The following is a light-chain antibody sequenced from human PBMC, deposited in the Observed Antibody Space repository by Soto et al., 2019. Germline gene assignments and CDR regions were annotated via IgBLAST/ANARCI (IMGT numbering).Light chain of an antibody. J-gene: IGLJ3*02. CDR3: QSYDSSLSGWV. CDR1: SSNIGAGYD. Sequence: QAVVTQPPSVSGAPGQRVTISCTGSSSNIGAGYDVHWYQQLPGTAPKLLIYGNSNRPSGVPDRFSGSKSGTSASLAITGLRAVDEADYYCQSYDSSLSGWVFGGGTKLTVL. V-gene: IGLV1-40*01. CDR2: GNS.